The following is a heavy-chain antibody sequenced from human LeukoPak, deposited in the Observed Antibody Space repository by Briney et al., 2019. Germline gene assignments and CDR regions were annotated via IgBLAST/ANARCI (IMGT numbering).Heavy chain of an antibody. J-gene: IGHJ5*02. CDR3: ARDPRWLTPDCTSTSCYENYFDP. D-gene: IGHD2-2*01. CDR1: GYSISSGYQ. CDR2: IYHSGSA. V-gene: IGHV4-38-2*02. Sequence: SETLSLTCAVSGYSISSGYQWARIRPSPGKGLEWIGSIYHSGSAHYNPSLKSRVTISVETSKNQFSLKMYSATAADTAVYYCARDPRWLTPDCTSTSCYENYFDPWGQGTLVTVSS.